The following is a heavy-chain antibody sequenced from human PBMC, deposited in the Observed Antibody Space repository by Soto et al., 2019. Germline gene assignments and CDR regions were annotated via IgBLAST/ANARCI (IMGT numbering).Heavy chain of an antibody. Sequence: GASVKVSCKASGYTFTGYYLHWVRQAPGQGLEWMGWLSPNSGGTNYAQKFQGRVTMTRDTSISTAYMELSRLRSDDTAVYYCARSEYSYGYPGAFDIWGQGTMVTVSS. CDR2: LSPNSGGT. D-gene: IGHD5-18*01. CDR1: GYTFTGYY. CDR3: ARSEYSYGYPGAFDI. J-gene: IGHJ3*02. V-gene: IGHV1-2*02.